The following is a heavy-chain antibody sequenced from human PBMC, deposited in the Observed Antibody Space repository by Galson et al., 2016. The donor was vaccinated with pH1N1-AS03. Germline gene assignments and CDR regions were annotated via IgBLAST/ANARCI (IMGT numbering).Heavy chain of an antibody. CDR1: GFRFIGYW. Sequence: SLRLSCAASGFRFIGYWMTWVRQAPGKGLEWVANIDQDGSEKYYMDSVEGRFTISRDNAKNSLSLQMNSRRSEDTAVYYCTSGMVELDYWGQGTLVTVSS. V-gene: IGHV3-7*01. CDR3: TSGMVELDY. D-gene: IGHD3-10*01. J-gene: IGHJ4*02. CDR2: IDQDGSEK.